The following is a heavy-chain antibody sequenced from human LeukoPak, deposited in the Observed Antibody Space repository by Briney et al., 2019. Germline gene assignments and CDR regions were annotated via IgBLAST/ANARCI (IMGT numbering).Heavy chain of an antibody. J-gene: IGHJ5*02. V-gene: IGHV4-39*01. CDR2: IYYSGST. D-gene: IGHD5-18*01. Sequence: SETLSLTCTVSGGSISSSSYYWGWIRQPPGKGLEWIGSIYYSGSTYYNPSLRSRVTISVDTSKNQFSLKLSSVTAADTAVYYCARAKEYGYRYGPGFGFDPWGQGTLVTVSS. CDR3: ARAKEYGYRYGPGFGFDP. CDR1: GGSISSSSYY.